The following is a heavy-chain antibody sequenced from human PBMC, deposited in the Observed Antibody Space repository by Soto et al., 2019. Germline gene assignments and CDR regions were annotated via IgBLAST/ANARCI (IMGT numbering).Heavy chain of an antibody. CDR3: ARGPEDYYDSSGYYLGFYYGMDV. V-gene: IGHV1-2*04. CDR2: INPNSGGT. Sequence: GASVKVSCKASGYTFTGYYMHWVRQAPGQGLEWMGWINPNSGGTNYAQKFQGWVTMTRDTSISTAYMELSRLRSDDTAVYYCARGPEDYYDSSGYYLGFYYGMDVWGQGTTVTVSS. D-gene: IGHD3-22*01. J-gene: IGHJ6*02. CDR1: GYTFTGYY.